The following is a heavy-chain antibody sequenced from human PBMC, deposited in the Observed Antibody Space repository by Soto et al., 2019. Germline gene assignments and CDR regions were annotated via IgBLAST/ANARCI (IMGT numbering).Heavy chain of an antibody. CDR3: ARRNTAGFLRYFDN. D-gene: IGHD6-19*01. CDR2: IVPNIGTV. J-gene: IGHJ4*02. V-gene: IGHV1-69*06. CDR1: GGTLTNFINYP. Sequence: VQLVQSGAEVMQPGSSVKVSCKPSGGTLTNFINYPINWVRQSPGQGLEWMGGIVPNIGTVNYAQKFQGRVTMTADKSTGTVYMELSSLRSDDSALYYCARRNTAGFLRYFDNWGQGTLVTVSS.